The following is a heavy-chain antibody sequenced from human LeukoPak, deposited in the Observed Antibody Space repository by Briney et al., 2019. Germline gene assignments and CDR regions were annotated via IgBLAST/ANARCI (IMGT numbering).Heavy chain of an antibody. Sequence: GGSLRLSCAASGFTFSSYGMRWVRQAPGKGLEWVAVIWYDGSNKYYADSVKGRFTISRDNSKNTLYLQMNSLRAEDTAVYYCASEYSSGAYYYYGMDVWGQGTTVTVSS. CDR2: IWYDGSNK. J-gene: IGHJ6*02. CDR3: ASEYSSGAYYYYGMDV. V-gene: IGHV3-33*01. CDR1: GFTFSSYG. D-gene: IGHD6-19*01.